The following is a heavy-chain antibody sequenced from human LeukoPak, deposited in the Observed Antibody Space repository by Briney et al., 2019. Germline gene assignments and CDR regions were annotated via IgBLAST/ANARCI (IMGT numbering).Heavy chain of an antibody. CDR1: GYTFTGYY. V-gene: IGHV1-2*02. D-gene: IGHD2-15*01. CDR3: ARDREDIVVVVAATNGVDY. Sequence: GASVKVSCKASGYTFTGYYMHWVRQAPGQGLEWMGWINPNSGGTNYAQKFQGRVTMTRDTPISTAYMELSRLRSDDTAVYYCARDREDIVVVVAATNGVDYWGQGTLVTASS. CDR2: INPNSGGT. J-gene: IGHJ4*02.